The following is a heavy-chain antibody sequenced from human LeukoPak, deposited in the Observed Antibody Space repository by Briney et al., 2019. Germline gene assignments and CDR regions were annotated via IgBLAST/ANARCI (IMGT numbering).Heavy chain of an antibody. CDR1: GFTFNSYA. CDR3: ARDRGWAFDI. J-gene: IGHJ3*02. CDR2: ISYDGSNK. V-gene: IGHV3-30-3*01. Sequence: GGSLRLSCAASGFTFNSYAMHWVRQAPGKGLEWVAVISYDGSNKHYADSVKGRLTISRDNSKNTMYLQMNSLRIEDTAVYYCARDRGWAFDIWGQGTMVTASS.